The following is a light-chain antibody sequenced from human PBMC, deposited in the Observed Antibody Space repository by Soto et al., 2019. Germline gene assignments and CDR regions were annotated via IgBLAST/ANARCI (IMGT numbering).Light chain of an antibody. J-gene: IGLJ1*01. Sequence: QSALTQPASVSGSPGQSITISCTGTSSDVGAYNYVSWYQHHPGKVPKLLIYEVTNRPSGVSDRFSGSKSGNTASLTISGLQAEHEAEYYCSSKRDSSTLFVFGTGTKVTVL. CDR3: SSKRDSSTLFV. CDR1: SSDVGAYNY. V-gene: IGLV2-14*01. CDR2: EVT.